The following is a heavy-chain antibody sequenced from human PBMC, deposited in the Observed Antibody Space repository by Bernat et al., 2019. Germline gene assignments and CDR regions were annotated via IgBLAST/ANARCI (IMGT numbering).Heavy chain of an antibody. CDR3: ARGGSSSWYIDY. CDR2: IYSGGST. J-gene: IGHJ4*02. Sequence: EVQLVETGGGLIQPGGSLRLSCAPSGFTVSSNYMSWVRQAPGKGLEWVSVIYSGGSTYYEDYVKVRFTIYRDNCKNTLYLQMNSLRAEDTAVYYCARGGSSSWYIDYWGQGTLVTVSS. V-gene: IGHV3-53*02. D-gene: IGHD6-13*01. CDR1: GFTVSSNY.